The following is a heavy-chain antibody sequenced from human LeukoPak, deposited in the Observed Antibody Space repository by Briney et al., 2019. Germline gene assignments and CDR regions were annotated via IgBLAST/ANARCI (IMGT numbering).Heavy chain of an antibody. J-gene: IGHJ6*02. D-gene: IGHD3-16*02. CDR2: ISSSSSYI. CDR1: GFTFSSYS. Sequence: GGSLRLSCAASGFTFSSYSMNWVRQAPGKGLEWVSSISSSSSYIYYADSVKGRFTISRDNAKNSLYLQMNSLRAEDTAVYYCARDLTTITFGGVIDIYYYYYGMDVWGQGTTVTVSS. CDR3: ARDLTTITFGGVIDIYYYYYGMDV. V-gene: IGHV3-21*01.